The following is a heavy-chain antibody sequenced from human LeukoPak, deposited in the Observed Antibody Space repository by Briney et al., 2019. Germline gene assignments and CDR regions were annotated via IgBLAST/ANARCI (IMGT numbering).Heavy chain of an antibody. J-gene: IGHJ4*02. V-gene: IGHV4-59*01. CDR3: ARETCSGGSCFQFDF. D-gene: IGHD2-15*01. CDR2: IYYSGST. CDR1: GDSISNYY. Sequence: PSETLSLTCTVSGDSISNYYWSWIRQSPGKGLEWMGYIYYSGSTNYNPSLKSRVTISVDTSKNQFSLKLSSVTAADTAVYYCARETCSGGSCFQFDFWGQGTLVTVSS.